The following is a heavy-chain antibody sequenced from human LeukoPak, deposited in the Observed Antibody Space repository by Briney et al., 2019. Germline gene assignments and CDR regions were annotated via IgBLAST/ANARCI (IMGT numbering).Heavy chain of an antibody. V-gene: IGHV1-69*05. J-gene: IGHJ5*02. CDR1: GGTFSSYA. D-gene: IGHD2-2*02. CDR2: IIPIFGTA. Sequence: SVKVSCXASGGTFSSYAISWVRLAPGQGLEWMGGIIPIFGTANYAQKFQGRVTITTDESTSTAYMELSSLRSEDTAVYYCARTPTVVVPAAIPMGWFDPWGQGTLVTVSS. CDR3: ARTPTVVVPAAIPMGWFDP.